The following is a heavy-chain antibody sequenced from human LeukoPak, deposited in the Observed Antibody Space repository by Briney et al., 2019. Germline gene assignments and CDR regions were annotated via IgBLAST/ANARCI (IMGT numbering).Heavy chain of an antibody. V-gene: IGHV3-7*01. Sequence: PGGSLRLSCAASGYTFSSYSMSWVRQAPGKGLEWVANIKQDGGEKYYVGSVKGRFTISRDNAKNSLYLQMNSLRAEDTVVYYCARLYSSSWSDLDYWGQGTLVTVSP. CDR3: ARLYSSSWSDLDY. J-gene: IGHJ4*02. D-gene: IGHD6-13*01. CDR2: IKQDGGEK. CDR1: GYTFSSYS.